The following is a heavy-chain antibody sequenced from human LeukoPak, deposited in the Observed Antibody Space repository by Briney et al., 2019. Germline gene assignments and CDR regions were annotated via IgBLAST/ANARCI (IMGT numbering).Heavy chain of an antibody. CDR2: IIPIFGTA. D-gene: IGHD2-21*02. Sequence: SVKVSCKASGGTFSSYAISWVRQAPGQGLEWMGGIIPIFGTANYAQKFQGRVTITADESTSTAYMELSSLRSEDTAVYYCARGGGDCYSVRGCYYGMDVWGQGTTVTVSS. J-gene: IGHJ6*02. CDR3: ARGGGDCYSVRGCYYGMDV. V-gene: IGHV1-69*13. CDR1: GGTFSSYA.